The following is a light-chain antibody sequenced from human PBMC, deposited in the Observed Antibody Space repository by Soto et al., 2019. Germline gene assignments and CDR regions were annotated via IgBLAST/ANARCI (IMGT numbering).Light chain of an antibody. V-gene: IGKV1-5*03. CDR2: KAS. Sequence: DIQMTQSPPTLSASVGDRLTITCRASQSINSWLAWYQQKPGKAPKLLIYKASALKIGVPSRFSGSGSGTEFTLTISSLQPDDFATYYCHQYNGYPYTFGQGTKLEIK. CDR3: HQYNGYPYT. J-gene: IGKJ2*01. CDR1: QSINSW.